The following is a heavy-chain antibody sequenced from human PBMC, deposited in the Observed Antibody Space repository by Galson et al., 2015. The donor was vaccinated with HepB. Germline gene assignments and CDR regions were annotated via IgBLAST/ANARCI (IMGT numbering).Heavy chain of an antibody. D-gene: IGHD3-10*01. CDR3: ARELYGSGSYN. V-gene: IGHV3-48*04. J-gene: IGHJ4*02. Sequence: SLRLTCAASGFTFSSYSMNWVRQAPGKGLEWVSYISSSSSTIYYADSVKGRFTISRDNAKNSLYLQMNSLRAEDTAVYYCARELYGSGSYNWGQGTLVTVSS. CDR1: GFTFSSYS. CDR2: ISSSSSTI.